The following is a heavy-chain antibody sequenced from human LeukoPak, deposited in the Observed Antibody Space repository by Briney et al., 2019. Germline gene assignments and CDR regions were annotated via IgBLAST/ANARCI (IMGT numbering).Heavy chain of an antibody. D-gene: IGHD1-1*01. J-gene: IGHJ4*02. V-gene: IGHV3-30*18. CDR1: GFTFSSYG. Sequence: GGSLRLSCAASGFTFSSYGMHWVRQAPGKGLEWVAVISYDGSNKYYADSVKGRFTISRDNSKNTLYLQMSSLRAEDTAVYYCAKERSPTGNDYWGQGTLVTVSS. CDR3: AKERSPTGNDY. CDR2: ISYDGSNK.